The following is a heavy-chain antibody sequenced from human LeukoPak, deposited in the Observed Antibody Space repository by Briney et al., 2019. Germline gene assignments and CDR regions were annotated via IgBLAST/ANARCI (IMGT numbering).Heavy chain of an antibody. CDR1: GGSISSYY. D-gene: IGHD4-11*01. V-gene: IGHV4-59*01. Sequence: SETLSLTCTVSGGSISSYYWSWIRQPPGKGLECIGYIYYSGSTNYNPSLKGRVTISVDTSKNQFSLKLSSVTAADTAVYYCARMTTVTYWSFDLWGRGTLVTVSS. J-gene: IGHJ2*01. CDR2: IYYSGST. CDR3: ARMTTVTYWSFDL.